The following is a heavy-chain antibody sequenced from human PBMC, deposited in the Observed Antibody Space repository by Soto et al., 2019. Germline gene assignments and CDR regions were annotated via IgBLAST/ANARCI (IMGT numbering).Heavy chain of an antibody. J-gene: IGHJ3*02. CDR3: AKDVRDFWSGYLLDI. V-gene: IGHV3-23*01. D-gene: IGHD3-3*01. CDR2: ISGSGGST. Sequence: EVQLLESGGGLVQPGGSLRLSCAASGFTFSSYAMSWVRQAPGKGLEWVSAISGSGGSTYYADSVKGRFTISRDNSTNSLYLQMNSLRDEDTAVYYCAKDVRDFWSGYLLDIWCQGTMVTVSS. CDR1: GFTFSSYA.